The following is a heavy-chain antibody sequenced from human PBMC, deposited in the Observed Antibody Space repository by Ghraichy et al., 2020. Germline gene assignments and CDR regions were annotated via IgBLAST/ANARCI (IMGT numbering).Heavy chain of an antibody. V-gene: IGHV3-74*01. CDR2: ISSDGTTT. CDR3: ARAPDYPDASDY. J-gene: IGHJ4*02. CDR1: GFTFSTYL. Sequence: AGSLRLSCAASGFTFSTYLMHWVRQAPGKGLVWVSRISSDGTTTSYPDSVEGRFTISRDNAKNTLYLQMNSLRAEDTAVYYCARAPDYPDASDYWGQGTLVTVSS. D-gene: IGHD3-16*01.